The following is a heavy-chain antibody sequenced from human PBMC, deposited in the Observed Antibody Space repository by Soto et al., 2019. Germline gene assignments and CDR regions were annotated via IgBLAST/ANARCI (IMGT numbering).Heavy chain of an antibody. CDR1: GGSISSYY. D-gene: IGHD2-21*02. V-gene: IGHV4-59*01. J-gene: IGHJ6*02. CDR3: ARGRAGDYGLYYYYGMDV. CDR2: IYYSGST. Sequence: NPSETLSLTCTVSGGSISSYYWSWIRQPPGKGLEWIGYIYYSGSTNYNPSLKSRVTISVDTSKNQFSLKLSSVTAADTAVYYCARGRAGDYGLYYYYGMDVWAQGNTVTVSS.